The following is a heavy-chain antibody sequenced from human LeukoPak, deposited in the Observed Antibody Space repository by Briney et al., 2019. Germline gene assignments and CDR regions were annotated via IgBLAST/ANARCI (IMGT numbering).Heavy chain of an antibody. Sequence: PGGSLRLSCAASGSTFSSYVLSWVRQAPGKGLDWVSGISGSGGSTYYADSVKGRFTISRDNSKNTLYLQMNSLRAEDTAVYYCAKGVQELRGYFDYWGQGTLVTVSS. V-gene: IGHV3-23*01. CDR2: ISGSGGST. J-gene: IGHJ4*02. D-gene: IGHD1-26*01. CDR3: AKGVQELRGYFDY. CDR1: GSTFSSYV.